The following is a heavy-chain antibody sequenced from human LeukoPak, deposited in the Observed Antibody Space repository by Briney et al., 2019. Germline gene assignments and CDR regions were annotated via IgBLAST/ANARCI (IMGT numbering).Heavy chain of an antibody. J-gene: IGHJ4*02. CDR3: ARDQGLLVVAGRFGY. V-gene: IGHV3-21*01. Sequence: NPGESLRLSCAASGFTFSSYSMNWVRQAPGKGLEWVSSISSSKSYIYNADSVKGRFTISRDNAKNSLYLQMNSLRAEDTAVYYCARDQGLLVVAGRFGYWGQGTLVTVSS. D-gene: IGHD6-19*01. CDR1: GFTFSSYS. CDR2: ISSSKSYI.